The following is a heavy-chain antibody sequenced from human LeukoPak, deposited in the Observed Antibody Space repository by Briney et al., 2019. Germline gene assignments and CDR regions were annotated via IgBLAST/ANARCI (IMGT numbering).Heavy chain of an antibody. D-gene: IGHD3-3*01. V-gene: IGHV4-34*01. CDR1: GGSFSGYY. CDR3: ARGGRGRFLEWLFGY. CDR2: INHSGST. J-gene: IGHJ4*02. Sequence: SETLSLTCAVYGGSFSGYYWSWIRQLPGKGLEWIGEINHSGSTNYNPSLKSRVTISVDTSKNQFSLKLSSVTAADTAVYYCARGGRGRFLEWLFGYWGQGTLVTVSS.